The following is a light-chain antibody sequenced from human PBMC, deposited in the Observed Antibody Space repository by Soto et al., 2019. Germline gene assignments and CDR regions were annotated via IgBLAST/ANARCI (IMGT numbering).Light chain of an antibody. V-gene: IGKV1-27*01. CDR3: QKYNTAPRT. CDR2: AAS. CDR1: QAISNY. J-gene: IGKJ1*01. Sequence: DIQMTQSPSSLSASVGDRVTITCRASQAISNYLAWYQQKPGKVPKLLIYAASNLQSGVPSRFSGSGSGTDFTLTISSLQPEDAATYYCQKYNTAPRTFGQGTKVEIK.